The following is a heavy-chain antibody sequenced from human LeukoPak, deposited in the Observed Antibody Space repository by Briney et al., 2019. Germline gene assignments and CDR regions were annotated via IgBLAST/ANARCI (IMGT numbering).Heavy chain of an antibody. CDR3: ARAPYYYDSSGYYARPYYFDY. CDR2: IIPIFGTA. CDR1: GGTFSSYA. V-gene: IGHV1-69*05. J-gene: IGHJ4*02. D-gene: IGHD3-22*01. Sequence: SVKVSCKASGGTFSSYAISWVRQAPGQGLEWMGGIIPIFGTANYAQKFQGRVTITTDESTSTAYMELSRLRSEDTAVYYCARAPYYYDSSGYYARPYYFDYWGQGTLVTVSS.